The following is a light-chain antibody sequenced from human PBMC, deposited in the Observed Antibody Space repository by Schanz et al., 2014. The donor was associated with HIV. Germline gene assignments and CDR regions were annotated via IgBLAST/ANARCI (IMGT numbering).Light chain of an antibody. CDR1: SSNIGGNT. J-gene: IGLJ1*01. CDR3: LSYDRSLSGPYV. CDR2: SNS. V-gene: IGLV1-44*01. Sequence: QSVLTQPPSASGTPGQRVTISCSGSSSNIGGNTVNWYRQLPGTAPKLLIYSNSQRPSGVPDRFSGSKSGTSVSLAITGLQAEDEADYYCLSYDRSLSGPYVFGTGTKLTVL.